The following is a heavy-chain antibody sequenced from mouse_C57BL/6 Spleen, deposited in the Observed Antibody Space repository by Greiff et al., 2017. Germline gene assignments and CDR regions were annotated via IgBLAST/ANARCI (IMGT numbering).Heavy chain of an antibody. Sequence: QVQLKESGAELVRPGSSVKLSCKASGYTFTSYWMHWGKQRPIQGLEWIGNIDPSDSETHYNQKFKEKATLTVDKSSSTAYMQLSSLTSEDSAVYYWARSPHSSGYAMDYWGQGTSVTVSS. CDR2: IDPSDSET. CDR3: ARSPHSSGYAMDY. V-gene: IGHV1-52*01. D-gene: IGHD3-2*02. J-gene: IGHJ4*01. CDR1: GYTFTSYW.